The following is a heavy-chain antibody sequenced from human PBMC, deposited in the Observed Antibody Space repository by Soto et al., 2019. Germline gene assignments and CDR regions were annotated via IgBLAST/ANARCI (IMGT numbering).Heavy chain of an antibody. J-gene: IGHJ4*02. Sequence: QLQLQESGPGLVKPSETLSLTCTVSGGSISSSSYYWGWIRQPPGKGLEWIGSIYYSGSTYYNPSLKSRVTISVDTSKNPFSLKLSSVTAADTAVYYCARHWTYCGGDCYSSSQFDYWGQGTLVTVSS. D-gene: IGHD2-21*02. CDR1: GGSISSSSYY. CDR2: IYYSGST. V-gene: IGHV4-39*01. CDR3: ARHWTYCGGDCYSSSQFDY.